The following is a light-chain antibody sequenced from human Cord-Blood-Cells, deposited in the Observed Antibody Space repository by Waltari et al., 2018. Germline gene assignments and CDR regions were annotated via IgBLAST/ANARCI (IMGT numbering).Light chain of an antibody. J-gene: IGLJ3*02. CDR3: SSYTSSSTRV. CDR1: SSDVGGYNY. Sequence: QSALTQPASVSGSPGQSITISCTGTSSDVGGYNYVSWYQQHPGKAPKLMIYDVSNRPLGVSKRFSGSKSGNTASLTIAGLQAEDEADYYCSSYTSSSTRVFGGGTKLTVL. V-gene: IGLV2-14*03. CDR2: DVS.